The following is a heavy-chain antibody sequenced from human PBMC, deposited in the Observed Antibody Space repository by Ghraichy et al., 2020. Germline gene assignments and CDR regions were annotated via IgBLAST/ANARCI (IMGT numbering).Heavy chain of an antibody. CDR3: ARWHIVATIGAPQYYFDY. CDR2: INHSGST. Sequence: SQTLSLTCAVYGGSFSGYYWSWIRQPPGKGLEWIGEINHSGSTNYNPSLKSRVTISVDTSKNQFSLKLSSVTAADTAVYYCARWHIVATIGAPQYYFDYWGQGTLVTVSS. J-gene: IGHJ4*02. V-gene: IGHV4-34*01. D-gene: IGHD5-12*01. CDR1: GGSFSGYY.